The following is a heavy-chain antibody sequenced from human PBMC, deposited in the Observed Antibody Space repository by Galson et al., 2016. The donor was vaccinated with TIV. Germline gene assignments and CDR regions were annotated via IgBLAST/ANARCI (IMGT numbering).Heavy chain of an antibody. V-gene: IGHV1-69*06. CDR1: GGTFSNFV. CDR2: INPIFGTA. J-gene: IGHJ4*02. CDR3: ARGRGYYFGSGSSYFDY. D-gene: IGHD3-10*01. Sequence: VKVSCKASGGTFSNFVISWVRQAPGQGLEWMGSINPIFGTANYAQKFQGRVPITADTSTSTIYMELSSLRSEDAAVYYCARGRGYYFGSGSSYFDYWGQGSLFTVSS.